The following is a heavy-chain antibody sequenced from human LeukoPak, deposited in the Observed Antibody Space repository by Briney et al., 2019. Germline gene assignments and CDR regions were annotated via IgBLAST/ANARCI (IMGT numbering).Heavy chain of an antibody. J-gene: IGHJ4*02. Sequence: ASVKVSCKASGYTFTGYYMHWVRQAPGQGLEWMGWINPNSGGTNYAQKFQGRVTMTRDTSTSTAYMELSRLRSDDTAVYYCARGLGGVGYFDYWGQGTLVTVSS. CDR3: ARGLGGVGYFDY. D-gene: IGHD3-16*01. CDR1: GYTFTGYY. CDR2: INPNSGGT. V-gene: IGHV1-2*02.